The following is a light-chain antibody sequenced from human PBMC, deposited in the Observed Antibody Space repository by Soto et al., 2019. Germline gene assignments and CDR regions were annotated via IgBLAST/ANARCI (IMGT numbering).Light chain of an antibody. J-gene: IGKJ4*01. CDR3: QQSYSNPPT. Sequence: DIQMTQSPSSLSASVGDRVTITCRASESVITYLNWYRQKPGKAPNLLIHTASTLESGVPTRFSGSGSGTDFTLTISSLRPEDFGIYYCQQSYSNPPTFGGGTKVDIK. V-gene: IGKV1-39*01. CDR1: ESVITY. CDR2: TAS.